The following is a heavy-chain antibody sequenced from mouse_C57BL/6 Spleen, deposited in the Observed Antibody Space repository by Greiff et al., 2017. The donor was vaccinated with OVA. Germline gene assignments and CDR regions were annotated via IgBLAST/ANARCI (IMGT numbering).Heavy chain of an antibody. D-gene: IGHD1-1*01. CDR3: ARHKYYYGSSYDYAMDY. CDR2: ISNGGGST. V-gene: IGHV5-12*01. Sequence: EVKVEESGGGLVQPGGSLKLSCAASGFTFSDYYMYWVRQTPEKRLEWVAYISNGGGSTYYPDTVKGRFTISRDNAKNTLYLQMSRLKSEDTAMYYCARHKYYYGSSYDYAMDYWGQGTSVTVSS. CDR1: GFTFSDYY. J-gene: IGHJ4*01.